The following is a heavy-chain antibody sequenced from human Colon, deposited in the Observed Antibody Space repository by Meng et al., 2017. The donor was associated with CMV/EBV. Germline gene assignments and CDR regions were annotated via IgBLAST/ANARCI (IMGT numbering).Heavy chain of an antibody. CDR3: GRNRVDH. CDR2: IRQDASEK. V-gene: IGHV3-7*01. CDR1: GFTFSSYS. Sequence: GGSLRLSCTASGFTFSSYSMNWVRQAPGKGLEWVANIRQDASEKFYADSVKGRFTISRDNAKSSLYLQMNSLRGEDTAVYYCGRNRVDHWGQGTLVTVSS. D-gene: IGHD3-10*01. J-gene: IGHJ4*02.